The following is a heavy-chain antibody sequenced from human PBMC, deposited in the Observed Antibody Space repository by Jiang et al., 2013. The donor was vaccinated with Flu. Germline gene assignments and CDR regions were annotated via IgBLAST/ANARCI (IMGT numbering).Heavy chain of an antibody. D-gene: IGHD2-2*01. CDR1: GGSISSGGYY. Sequence: GSGLVKPSQTLSLTCTVSGGSISSGGYYWSWVRQHPGKGLEWIGYIYYSGNTYYNPSLKSRLTISVDTSKNRFSLKLSSVTAADTAVYYCASGYCSSTTCNRFNYFYYYVMDV. CDR2: IYYSGNT. CDR3: ASGYCSSTTCNRFNYFYYYVMDV. V-gene: IGHV4-31*03. J-gene: IGHJ6*01.